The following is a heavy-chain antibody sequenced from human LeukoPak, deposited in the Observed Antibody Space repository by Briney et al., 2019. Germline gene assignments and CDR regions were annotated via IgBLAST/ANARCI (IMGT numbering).Heavy chain of an antibody. CDR3: AKVLSQGYYDSSGYCPNY. V-gene: IGHV3-23*01. CDR2: ISGSGGST. CDR1: GFTFSSYA. D-gene: IGHD3-22*01. J-gene: IGHJ4*02. Sequence: QAGGCLRLSCAASGFTFSSYAMSWVRQAPGKGLEWVSAISGSGGSTYYADSVKGRFTISRDNSKNTLYLQMNSLRAEDTAVYYCAKVLSQGYYDSSGYCPNYWGRGTLVTVSS.